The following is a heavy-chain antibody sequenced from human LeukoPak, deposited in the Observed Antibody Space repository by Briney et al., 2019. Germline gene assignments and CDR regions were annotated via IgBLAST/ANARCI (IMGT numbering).Heavy chain of an antibody. J-gene: IGHJ4*02. Sequence: GGSLRLSCAASGFTFSSYGMHWVRQAPGKGLEWVAVIWYDGSNKYYADSVKGQFTISRDNSKNTLYLQMNSLRAEGTAVYYCARDSSGWYGGSYFDYWGQGTLVTVSS. D-gene: IGHD6-19*01. CDR2: IWYDGSNK. V-gene: IGHV3-33*01. CDR3: ARDSSGWYGGSYFDY. CDR1: GFTFSSYG.